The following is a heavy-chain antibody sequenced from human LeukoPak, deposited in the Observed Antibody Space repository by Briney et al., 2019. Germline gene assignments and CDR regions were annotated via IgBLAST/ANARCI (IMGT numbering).Heavy chain of an antibody. V-gene: IGHV3-30*18. CDR2: ISSDGRNK. CDR1: GFSFSTYG. CDR3: AKGYSGYDYAFHL. Sequence: GGSLRLSCAASGFSFSTYGMHWVRQAPGKGLEYLALISSDGRNKYYADSVKGRFTISRDNTRNTLYLEMNSLRAEDTAVYYCAKGYSGYDYAFHLWGQGTMVIVSS. J-gene: IGHJ3*01. D-gene: IGHD5-12*01.